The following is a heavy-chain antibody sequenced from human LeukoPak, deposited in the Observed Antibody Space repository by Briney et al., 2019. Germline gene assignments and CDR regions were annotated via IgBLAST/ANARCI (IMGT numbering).Heavy chain of an antibody. J-gene: IGHJ4*02. D-gene: IGHD6-19*01. CDR3: TKGWGDY. CDR1: GFTFGEYA. Sequence: PGGSLRLSCTTSGFTFGEYAMSWFRQAPGKGLDLVGFIRSEAYGGTTEYAASVEGRFTVSRDDSESLAYLQMTSLKIEDTAVYYCTKGWGDYWGRGTLVTVSS. CDR2: IRSEAYGGTT. V-gene: IGHV3-49*03.